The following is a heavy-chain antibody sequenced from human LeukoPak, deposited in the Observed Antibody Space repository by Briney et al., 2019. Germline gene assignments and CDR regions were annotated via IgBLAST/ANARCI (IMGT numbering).Heavy chain of an antibody. CDR3: AKGEQWLVRGAFDI. CDR2: IKSKTDGGTT. D-gene: IGHD6-19*01. Sequence: WLRQPPGKGLEWAARIKSKTDGGTTDYAAPVKGRFTISRHDSKNTLYLQMNSLKTEDTAVYYCAKGEQWLVRGAFDIWGQGTTVTVSS. J-gene: IGHJ3*02. V-gene: IGHV3-15*01.